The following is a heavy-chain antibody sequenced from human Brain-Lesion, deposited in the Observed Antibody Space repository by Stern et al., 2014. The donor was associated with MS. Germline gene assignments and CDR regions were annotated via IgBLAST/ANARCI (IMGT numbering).Heavy chain of an antibody. D-gene: IGHD1-26*01. CDR3: ATLSPGAGGNYYRHFDY. Sequence: DQLVESWAEVKKPGASVKVSCKVSGYTLTELSMHWVRQAPRKGLEWMGGFDPEDGETIYAQKFQGRVTMTEDTSTDTAYMELSSLRSEDTAVYYCATLSPGAGGNYYRHFDYWGQGTLVTVSS. V-gene: IGHV1-24*01. CDR1: GYTLTELS. J-gene: IGHJ4*02. CDR2: FDPEDGET.